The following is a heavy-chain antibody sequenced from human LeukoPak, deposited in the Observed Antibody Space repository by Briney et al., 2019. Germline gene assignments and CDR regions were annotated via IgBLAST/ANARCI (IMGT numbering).Heavy chain of an antibody. Sequence: PSETLSLTCTVSGGSISSYYWSWTRQPPGKGLEWIGYIYYSGSTNYNPSLKSRVTISVDTSKNQFSLKLSSVTAADTAVYYCARYSSSWYGVDYWGQGTLVTVSS. CDR2: IYYSGST. V-gene: IGHV4-59*01. D-gene: IGHD6-13*01. CDR3: ARYSSSWYGVDY. CDR1: GGSISSYY. J-gene: IGHJ4*02.